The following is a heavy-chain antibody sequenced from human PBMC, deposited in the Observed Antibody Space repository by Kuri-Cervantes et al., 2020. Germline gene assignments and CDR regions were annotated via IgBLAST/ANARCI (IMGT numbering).Heavy chain of an antibody. Sequence: ETLSLTCAASGFTFSSYGMHWVRQAPGKGLEWVSAVSGDGSRTYHADSLKGRFTISRDNSKNTLFLQMNSLRAEDTAIYSCAKWREGTMGDYFDYWGQGTLVTVSS. D-gene: IGHD1-26*01. J-gene: IGHJ4*02. CDR1: GFTFSSYG. V-gene: IGHV3-23*01. CDR3: AKWREGTMGDYFDY. CDR2: VSGDGSRT.